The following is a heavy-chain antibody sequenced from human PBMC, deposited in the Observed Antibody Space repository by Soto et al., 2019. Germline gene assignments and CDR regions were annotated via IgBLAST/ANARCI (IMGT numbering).Heavy chain of an antibody. CDR2: IKQDGSEK. Sequence: GGSLRLSCAASGFTFSSYWMSWVRQAPGKGLEWVANIKQDGSEKYYVDSVKGRFTISRDNAKNSLYLQMNSLRAEDTAVYYCARVRHGGVSRFDYWGQGTLVTVSS. CDR3: ARVRHGGVSRFDY. J-gene: IGHJ4*02. CDR1: GFTFSSYW. V-gene: IGHV3-7*01. D-gene: IGHD3-16*01.